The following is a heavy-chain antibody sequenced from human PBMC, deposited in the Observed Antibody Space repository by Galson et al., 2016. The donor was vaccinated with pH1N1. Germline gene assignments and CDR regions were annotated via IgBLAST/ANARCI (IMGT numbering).Heavy chain of an antibody. J-gene: IGHJ4*02. CDR1: EFTLQTYP. D-gene: IGHD4-17*01. Sequence: SLRLSCAAFEFTLQTYPMSWVGRVPGKGLEWVANINQDGTEKNYADSVKGRFIISGDVAKNSLYLQMSRLTAEDTAAYFCSRDGDARGDYRPWGDYWGQGSLVIVSS. CDR3: SRDGDARGDYRPWGDY. V-gene: IGHV3-7*03. CDR2: INQDGTEK.